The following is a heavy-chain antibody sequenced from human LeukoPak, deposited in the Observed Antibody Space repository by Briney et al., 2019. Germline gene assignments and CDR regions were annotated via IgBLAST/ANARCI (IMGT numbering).Heavy chain of an antibody. CDR2: IIPIFGTA. Sequence: SVKVSCKASGGTFSSYAISWVRQAPGQGLEWMGRIIPIFGTANYAQKFQGRATITTDESTSTAYMELSSLRSEDTAVYYCASRGGYYDSSGVVPPSNWFDPWGQGTLVTVSS. CDR1: GGTFSSYA. J-gene: IGHJ5*02. D-gene: IGHD3-22*01. CDR3: ASRGGYYDSSGVVPPSNWFDP. V-gene: IGHV1-69*05.